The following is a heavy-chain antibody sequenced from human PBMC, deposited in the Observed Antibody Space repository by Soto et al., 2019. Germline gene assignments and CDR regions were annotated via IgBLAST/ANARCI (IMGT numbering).Heavy chain of an antibody. CDR2: INTSNDNT. CDR3: ARDPGAASFDF. V-gene: IGHV1-18*04. Sequence: APVEVSYQASGNPFAIYYLHWVLQAPVEGLEWVGWINTSNDNTLYAQKIQGRLTLTTDTSTSTAYMDLTTLRSDDTSVYFCARDPGAASFDFWAQGTLVNVSS. D-gene: IGHD2-15*01. J-gene: IGHJ4*02. CDR1: GNPFAIYY.